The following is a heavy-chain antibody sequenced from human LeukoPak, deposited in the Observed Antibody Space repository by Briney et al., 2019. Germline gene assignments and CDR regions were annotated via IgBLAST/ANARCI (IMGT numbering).Heavy chain of an antibody. J-gene: IGHJ6*02. CDR3: ASTYYYGSGSFPYLYYYGMGV. D-gene: IGHD3-10*01. Sequence: SETLSLTCTVSGGSISSYYWSWIRQPPGKGLEWIGYIYYSGSTNYNPSLKSRVTISVDTSKNQFSLKLSSVTAADTAVYYCASTYYYGSGSFPYLYYYGMGVWGQGTTVTVSS. V-gene: IGHV4-59*08. CDR1: GGSISSYY. CDR2: IYYSGST.